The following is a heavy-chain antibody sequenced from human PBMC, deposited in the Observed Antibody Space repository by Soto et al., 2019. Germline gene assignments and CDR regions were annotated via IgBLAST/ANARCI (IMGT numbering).Heavy chain of an antibody. CDR1: GGSLSGYW. Sequence: QVQLQQWVAGLLKPSETLSLTCAVFGGSLSGYWWSWIRQPPGKGLEWIGEIDASGGTNYNPSLKSRVTISEDTSKNQFSLKLTSVIAADTAVYFCARAGFSGPYDAFDIWGQGTMVSVSS. D-gene: IGHD1-26*01. V-gene: IGHV4-34*02. J-gene: IGHJ3*02. CDR3: ARAGFSGPYDAFDI. CDR2: IDASGGT.